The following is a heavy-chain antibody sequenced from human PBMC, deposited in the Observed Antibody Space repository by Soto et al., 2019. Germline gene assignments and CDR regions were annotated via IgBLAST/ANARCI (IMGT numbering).Heavy chain of an antibody. D-gene: IGHD2-2*01. CDR1: GFTFSNYA. CDR2: LSDGGGST. V-gene: IGHV3-23*01. J-gene: IGHJ5*02. CDR3: AKEPTTSPYNWFDP. Sequence: GGSLRLSCAASGFTFSNYAMSWVRQAPGKGLEWVSGLSDGGGSTFYADSVKGRFTISRDNAKNTLYLQMSSLRAEDTAVYYCAKEPTTSPYNWFDPWGQGTLVTVSS.